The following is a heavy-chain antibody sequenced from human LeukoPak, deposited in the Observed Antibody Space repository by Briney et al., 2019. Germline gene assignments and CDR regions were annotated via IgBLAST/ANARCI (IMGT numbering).Heavy chain of an antibody. J-gene: IGHJ4*02. CDR2: ISGSGGST. CDR3: GKDPLGIGSIRYYFDY. D-gene: IGHD7-27*01. V-gene: IGHV3-23*01. CDR1: GFTFSSYA. Sequence: GGSLRLSCAASGFTFSSYAMSWVRQAPGKGLEWVSAISGSGGSTYYADSVKGRFTISRDNSKNTLYLQMNSLRAEDTAVYYCGKDPLGIGSIRYYFDYWGQGTLVTVSS.